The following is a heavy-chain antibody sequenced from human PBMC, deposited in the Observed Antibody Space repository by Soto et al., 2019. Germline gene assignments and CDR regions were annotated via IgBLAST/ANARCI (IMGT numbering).Heavy chain of an antibody. CDR2: ISAYNGNT. V-gene: IGHV1-18*01. CDR1: GYTFTRYG. Sequence: GASVKVSCKTSGYTFTRYGISWVRQAPGQGLEWMGWISAYNGNTNYAQKLQGRVTMTTDTSTSTAYMELRSLRSDDTAVYYCARVLWNSSGYHTGGWDAFDIWGQGTMVTVSS. D-gene: IGHD3-22*01. J-gene: IGHJ3*02. CDR3: ARVLWNSSGYHTGGWDAFDI.